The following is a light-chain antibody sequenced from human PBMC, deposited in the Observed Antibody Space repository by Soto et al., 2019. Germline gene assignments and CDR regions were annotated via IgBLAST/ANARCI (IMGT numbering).Light chain of an antibody. J-gene: IGKJ1*01. CDR1: QSVSSSY. CDR3: QQYNNWPRT. Sequence: EIRLTQSPGTLSLSPGERATLSCRASQSVSSSYLAWYQQKAGQAPRLLIYGTSTRATGFPARFSGSGSGTDFTLTISSLQFEDFAVYYCQQYNNWPRTFGQGTKVDI. V-gene: IGKV3-15*01. CDR2: GTS.